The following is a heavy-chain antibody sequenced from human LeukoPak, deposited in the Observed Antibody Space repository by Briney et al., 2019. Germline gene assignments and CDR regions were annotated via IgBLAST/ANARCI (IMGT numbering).Heavy chain of an antibody. Sequence: SETLSLTCTVSGGSISSGSYYWSWIRQPAGKGLEWIGRIYTSGSTSYNPSLKSRVTISVDTSKNQFSLKLSSVTAADTAVYYCARAPAGSGGSYYFDYWGQGTLVTVSS. J-gene: IGHJ4*02. CDR1: GGSISSGSYY. CDR3: ARAPAGSGGSYYFDY. D-gene: IGHD2-15*01. V-gene: IGHV4-61*02. CDR2: IYTSGST.